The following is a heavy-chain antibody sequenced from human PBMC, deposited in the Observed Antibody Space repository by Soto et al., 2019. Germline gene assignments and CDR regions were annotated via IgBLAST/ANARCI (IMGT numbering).Heavy chain of an antibody. Sequence: QLQLQESGPGLVKPSETLSLTCTVSGGSISSSSYYWGWIRQPPGKGLEWIGSIYYSGSTYYNPSLTSRVTISVDTSKTQSSRKLSSVTAADTAVYYCARRNPGIAVAGRGYYYYYMDVWGKGTTVTVSS. D-gene: IGHD6-19*01. J-gene: IGHJ6*03. CDR1: GGSISSSSYY. CDR2: IYYSGST. V-gene: IGHV4-39*01. CDR3: ARRNPGIAVAGRGYYYYYMDV.